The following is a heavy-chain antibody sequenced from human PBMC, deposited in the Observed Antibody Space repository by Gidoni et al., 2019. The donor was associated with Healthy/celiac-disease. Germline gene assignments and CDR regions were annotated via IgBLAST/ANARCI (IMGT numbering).Heavy chain of an antibody. J-gene: IGHJ4*02. Sequence: QVQLQESGPGLVKPSETLSLTCPVSGYSISSGYYWGWIRQPPGKGLEWIGSIYHSGSTYYNPSLKSRVTISVDTSKNQFSLKLSSVTAADTAVYYCAICRGGSSWSFFDYWGQGTLVTVSS. V-gene: IGHV4-38-2*01. CDR3: AICRGGSSWSFFDY. D-gene: IGHD6-13*01. CDR1: GYSISSGYY. CDR2: IYHSGST.